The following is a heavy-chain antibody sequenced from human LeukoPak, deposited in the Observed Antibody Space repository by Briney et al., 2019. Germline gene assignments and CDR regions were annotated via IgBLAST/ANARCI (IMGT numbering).Heavy chain of an antibody. J-gene: IGHJ4*02. CDR2: INSDGRGT. CDR1: GFTFSSYW. D-gene: IGHD5-18*01. Sequence: PGGSLRLSCAASGFTFSSYWMHWVRQAPGKGLMWVSRINSDGRGTNYADSVKGRFTISRDNSKNTLYLQMNSLRAEDTAVYYCAKDEKHRGYSYGPGYWGQGTLVTVSS. CDR3: AKDEKHRGYSYGPGY. V-gene: IGHV3-74*01.